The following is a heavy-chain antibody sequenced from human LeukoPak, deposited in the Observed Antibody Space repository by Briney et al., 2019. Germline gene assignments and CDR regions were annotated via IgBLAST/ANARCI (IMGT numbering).Heavy chain of an antibody. CDR1: GGSVFSGGYY. CDR3: ARGPLEASFVDD. V-gene: IGHV4-31*03. D-gene: IGHD1-1*01. J-gene: IGHJ4*02. Sequence: SQTLSLTCTVSGGSVFSGGYYWSWIRQHPGKGLEWIGYIYYSASTYYKPSLKSRVTISIDTSRAQFSLKLSSVTAADTAVYYCARGPLEASFVDDWGQGTLVTVSS. CDR2: IYYSAST.